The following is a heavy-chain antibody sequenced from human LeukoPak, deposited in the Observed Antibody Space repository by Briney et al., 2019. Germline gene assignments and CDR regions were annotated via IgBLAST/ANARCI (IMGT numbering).Heavy chain of an antibody. CDR1: GFTFSSYS. V-gene: IGHV3-48*01. CDR3: ANPSPGFDP. J-gene: IGHJ5*02. CDR2: ISSSSSTI. Sequence: GGSLRLSCAASGFTFSSYSMNWVRQAPGKGLEWVSYISSSSSTIHYADSVKGRFTISRDTSKNTLYLQMNSLRAEDAAVYYCANPSPGFDPWGQGTLVIVSS.